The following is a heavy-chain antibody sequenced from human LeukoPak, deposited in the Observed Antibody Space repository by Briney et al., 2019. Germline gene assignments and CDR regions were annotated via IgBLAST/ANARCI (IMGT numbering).Heavy chain of an antibody. D-gene: IGHD6-6*01. CDR2: IIPIFGTA. CDR1: GGTFSSYA. J-gene: IGHJ4*02. V-gene: IGHV1-69*13. CDR3: ASRFCSLQYSRNEHGYLGC. Sequence: ASVKVSCKASGGTFSSYAISWVRQAPGQGLEWMGGIIPIFGTANYAQKFQGRVTITADESTSTAYMELSSLRSEDTAVYYCASRFCSLQYSRNEHGYLGCWGQGTLVTVSS.